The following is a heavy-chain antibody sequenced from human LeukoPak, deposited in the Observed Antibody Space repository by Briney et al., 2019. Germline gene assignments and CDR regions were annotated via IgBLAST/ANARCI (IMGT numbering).Heavy chain of an antibody. J-gene: IGHJ4*02. V-gene: IGHV4-59*05. CDR2: LYYSGYI. Sequence: SETLSLTCTVSGGSISSYYWSWIRQPPGKGLEWIGSLYYSGYIYYNLSLKSRVAISVDKSKNQFSLRLNSVTAADMAVYYCARHDLWGQGTLVTVAS. CDR1: GGSISSYY. CDR3: ARHDL.